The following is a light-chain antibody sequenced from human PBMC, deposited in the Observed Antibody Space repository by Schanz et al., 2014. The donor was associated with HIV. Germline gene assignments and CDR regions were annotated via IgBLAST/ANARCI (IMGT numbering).Light chain of an antibody. V-gene: IGKV1-17*01. Sequence: DIQMTQSPSSLSASVGDRVTITCRASQGIGNDLDWYQQKPGKAPKRLIYAASSLQSGVPSRFIGSGSGTEFTLTISSLQPEDFATYYCLQQNTYPLTFGQGTRLEVK. CDR2: AAS. J-gene: IGKJ5*01. CDR3: LQQNTYPLT. CDR1: QGIGND.